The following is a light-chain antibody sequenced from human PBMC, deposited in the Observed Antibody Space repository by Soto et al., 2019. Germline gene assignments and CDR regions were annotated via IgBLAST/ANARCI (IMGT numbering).Light chain of an antibody. CDR3: QQYGSSSYT. CDR2: GAS. J-gene: IGKJ2*01. CDR1: KSVSSSY. Sequence: EIVLTQSPGTLSLSPGEGATLSCRASKSVSSSYLAWYQQKPGQAPRLLIYGASSRATGIPDRFSGSGSGTDFTLTISRLEPEDSAVYDCQQYGSSSYTFGQGTKLEIK. V-gene: IGKV3-20*01.